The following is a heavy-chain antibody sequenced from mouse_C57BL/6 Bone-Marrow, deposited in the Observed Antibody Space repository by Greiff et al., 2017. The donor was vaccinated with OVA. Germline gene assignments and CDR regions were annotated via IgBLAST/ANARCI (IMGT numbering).Heavy chain of an antibody. CDR2: IYPGDGDT. D-gene: IGHD1-1*01. V-gene: IGHV1-80*01. J-gene: IGHJ3*01. Sequence: VQLQQSGAELVKPGASVKISCKASGYAFSSYWMNWVKQRPGKGLEWIGQIYPGDGDTNYNGKFKGKATLTADKSSSTAYMQLSSLTSEDSAVYFCARLCYGSNSFAYWGQGTLVTVSA. CDR1: GYAFSSYW. CDR3: ARLCYGSNSFAY.